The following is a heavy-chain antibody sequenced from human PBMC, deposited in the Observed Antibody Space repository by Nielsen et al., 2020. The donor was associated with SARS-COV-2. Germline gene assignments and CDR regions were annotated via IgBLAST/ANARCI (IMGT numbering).Heavy chain of an antibody. CDR2: IYYSGYT. CDR1: GGSLINYY. J-gene: IGHJ3*02. CDR3: AKTRAIVNHVFDI. V-gene: IGHV4-59*01. D-gene: IGHD3-22*01. Sequence: SETLSLTCTVSGGSLINYYWSWIRQPPGKGLEWFGSIYYSGYTYYNPSFKSRVTISVDVSKKQFSLKLSSVTAADTAMYFCAKTRAIVNHVFDIWGQGTMVTVSS.